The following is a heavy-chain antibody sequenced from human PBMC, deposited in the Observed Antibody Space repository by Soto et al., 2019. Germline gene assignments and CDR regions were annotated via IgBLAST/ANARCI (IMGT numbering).Heavy chain of an antibody. CDR3: ARDIQLGTYYYYYGMDV. D-gene: IGHD5-18*01. V-gene: IGHV1-18*01. Sequence: ASVKVSCKASGYTFTSYGISWVRQAPGQGLEWMGWISAYNGNTNYAQKLQGRVTMTTDTSRSTAYMELRSLRSDDTAVYYCARDIQLGTYYYYYGMDVWGQGTTVTVSS. CDR2: ISAYNGNT. CDR1: GYTFTSYG. J-gene: IGHJ6*02.